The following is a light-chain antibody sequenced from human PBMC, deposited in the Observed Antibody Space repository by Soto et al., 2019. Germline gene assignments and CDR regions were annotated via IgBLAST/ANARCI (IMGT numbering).Light chain of an antibody. CDR2: GAS. V-gene: IGKV3-20*01. CDR3: QQYGSSGT. J-gene: IGKJ1*01. CDR1: QSVGSN. Sequence: IVMTHSPSTLSVSPLERVTLSFRASQSVGSNLAWYQQKPGQAPRLLIYGASNRATGIPDRFSGSGSGTDFTLTISRLEPEDFAVYYCQQYGSSGTFGQGTKVDNK.